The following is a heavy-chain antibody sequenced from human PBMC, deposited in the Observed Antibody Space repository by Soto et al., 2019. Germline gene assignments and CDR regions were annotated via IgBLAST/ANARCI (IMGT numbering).Heavy chain of an antibody. J-gene: IGHJ4*02. CDR1: GFTFSSYG. V-gene: IGHV3-30*18. CDR3: AKERRQYCTNGVGRVLDY. Sequence: GGSLRLSCAASGFTFSSYGMHWVRQAPGKGLEWVAVISYDGSNKYYVDSVKGRFTISRDNSKNTLYLQMNSLRAEDTAVYYCAKERRQYCTNGVGRVLDYWGEGTLVSVCS. CDR2: ISYDGSNK. D-gene: IGHD2-8*01.